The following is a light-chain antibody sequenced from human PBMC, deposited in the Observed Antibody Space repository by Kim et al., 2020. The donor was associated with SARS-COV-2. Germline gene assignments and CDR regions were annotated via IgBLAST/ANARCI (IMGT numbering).Light chain of an antibody. V-gene: IGKV3-15*01. J-gene: IGKJ1*01. CDR3: QQYDDWPPWT. Sequence: PGETATLSCRASQSVSNKVAWYQQKPGQAPRLLIYDASTRATGIPARFSGSGSGTDFTLTISSLQSEDLAVYHCQQYDDWPPWTFGQGTKVDIK. CDR1: QSVSNK. CDR2: DAS.